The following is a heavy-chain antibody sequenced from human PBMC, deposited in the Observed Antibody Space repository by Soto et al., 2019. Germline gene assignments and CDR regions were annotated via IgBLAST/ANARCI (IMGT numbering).Heavy chain of an antibody. CDR3: AKVLSGYHPRYALDI. CDR2: ISGSDGST. J-gene: IGHJ3*02. V-gene: IGHV3-23*01. D-gene: IGHD3-22*01. Sequence: PGGSLRLSWAASGFTFSTYAMSWVRQAPGKGLEWVSAISGSDGSTYYADSVKGRFTISKDNSKNTLYLQMNSLRAEDTAVYYCAKVLSGYHPRYALDIWGQGTMVTVSS. CDR1: GFTFSTYA.